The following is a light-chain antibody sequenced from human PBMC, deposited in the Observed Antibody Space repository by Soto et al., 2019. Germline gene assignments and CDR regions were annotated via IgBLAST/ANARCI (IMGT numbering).Light chain of an antibody. V-gene: IGLV8-61*01. Sequence: QAVVTQEPSFSVSPGGTVTLTCGLKSGSVSSSNYPSWYQQTPGQPPRTVIYSTTTRSSGVPDRFSGSILGNKAPLTITGAQAEDECDYYCVLYLGNGISVFGGGTKVTVL. CDR3: VLYLGNGISV. CDR2: STT. CDR1: SGSVSSSNY. J-gene: IGLJ3*02.